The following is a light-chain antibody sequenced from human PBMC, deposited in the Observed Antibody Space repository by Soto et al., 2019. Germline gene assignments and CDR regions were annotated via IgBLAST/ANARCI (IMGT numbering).Light chain of an antibody. CDR2: DVS. J-gene: IGLJ2*01. Sequence: QSALTQPASVSGSPGQSITISCTGTDSDVGGYNYVSWYQQHPVNAPKVMIYDVSNRPSGVSNRFSGSKSGNTASLIISGLQAEDEADYYCSSYTINGVGVFGGGTKLTVL. V-gene: IGLV2-14*01. CDR1: DSDVGGYNY. CDR3: SSYTINGVGV.